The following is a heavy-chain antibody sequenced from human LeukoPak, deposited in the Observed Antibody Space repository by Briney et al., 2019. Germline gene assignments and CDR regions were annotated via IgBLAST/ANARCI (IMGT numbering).Heavy chain of an antibody. Sequence: SETLSLTCAVYGGSFSGYYWSWIRQPPGKGLDWIGEINHSGSTNYNPSLKSRVTISVDTSKNQFSLKLSSVTAADTAVYYCARLAQWLVRGRFDYWGQGTLVTVSS. CDR1: GGSFSGYY. J-gene: IGHJ4*02. CDR2: INHSGST. D-gene: IGHD6-19*01. V-gene: IGHV4-34*01. CDR3: ARLAQWLVRGRFDY.